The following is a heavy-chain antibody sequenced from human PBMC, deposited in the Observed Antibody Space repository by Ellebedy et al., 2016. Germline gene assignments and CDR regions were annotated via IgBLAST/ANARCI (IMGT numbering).Heavy chain of an antibody. Sequence: GESLKISXAASGFTFSSYAMSWVRQAPGKGLEWVSAISGSGGSTYYADSVKGRFTISRDNSKNTLYLQMNSLRAEDTAVYYCAKYYDILTGYPDVWGKGTTVTVSS. CDR2: ISGSGGST. D-gene: IGHD3-9*01. CDR3: AKYYDILTGYPDV. J-gene: IGHJ6*04. V-gene: IGHV3-23*01. CDR1: GFTFSSYA.